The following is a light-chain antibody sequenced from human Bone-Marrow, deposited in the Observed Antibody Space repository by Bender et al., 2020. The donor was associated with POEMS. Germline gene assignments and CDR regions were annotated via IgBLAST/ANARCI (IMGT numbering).Light chain of an antibody. CDR2: INN. V-gene: IGLV1-44*01. CDR3: AAWEDSLNGWV. J-gene: IGLJ3*02. CDR1: SSNIGTNP. Sequence: QSVLTQPPSASGTPGQRVTISCSGSSSNIGTNPVNWYQQLPGTAPKLLIYINNQRPSGVPDRFSVSKSGTSASLAISGLQYEDEADDYCAAWEDSLNGWVFGGGTKLTVL.